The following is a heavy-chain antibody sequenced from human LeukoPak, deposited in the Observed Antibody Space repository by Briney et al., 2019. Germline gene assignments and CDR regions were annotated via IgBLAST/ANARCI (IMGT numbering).Heavy chain of an antibody. J-gene: IGHJ4*02. CDR1: GFTFSSYA. D-gene: IGHD2-21*02. CDR2: ISGSGGST. Sequence: PGGSLRLSCAASGFTFSSYAMSWVRQAPGKGLEWASAISGSGGSTYYADSVKGRFTISRDNFKNTLYLQMNSLRAEDTAVYYCAKQGAEFNCGGDCYALDYWGQGTLVTVSS. CDR3: AKQGAEFNCGGDCYALDY. V-gene: IGHV3-23*01.